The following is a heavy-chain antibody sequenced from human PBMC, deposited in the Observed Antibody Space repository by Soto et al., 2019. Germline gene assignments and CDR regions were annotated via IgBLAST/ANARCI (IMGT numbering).Heavy chain of an antibody. CDR2: ISGSGGST. Sequence: PGESLRLSCAASGFTFSSYAMSWARQAPGKGLEWVSAISGSGGSTYYADSVKGRLTISRDNSKNTLYLQMNSLRAEDTAVYYCAKGLWIQLRSLPYWGQGTLVTVSS. V-gene: IGHV3-23*01. D-gene: IGHD5-18*01. J-gene: IGHJ4*02. CDR1: GFTFSSYA. CDR3: AKGLWIQLRSLPY.